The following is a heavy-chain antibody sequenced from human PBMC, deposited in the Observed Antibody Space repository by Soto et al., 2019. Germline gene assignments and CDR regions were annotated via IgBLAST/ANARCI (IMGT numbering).Heavy chain of an antibody. CDR2: IWYDGSNK. J-gene: IGHJ3*02. Sequence: PGGSLRLSCAASGFTFSSYGMHWVRQAPGKGLEWVAVIWYDGSNKYYADSVKGRFTISRDNSKNTVYLQMNSLRPEDTAVYYCASGKDRDAFDIWGQGTMVTVSS. CDR1: GFTFSSYG. CDR3: ASGKDRDAFDI. V-gene: IGHV3-33*01. D-gene: IGHD1-26*01.